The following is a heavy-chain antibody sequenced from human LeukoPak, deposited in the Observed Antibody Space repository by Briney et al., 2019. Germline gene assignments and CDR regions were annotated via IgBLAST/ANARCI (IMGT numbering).Heavy chain of an antibody. D-gene: IGHD4-17*01. CDR1: GFTFSSYG. J-gene: IGHJ4*02. CDR2: ISSSSSYI. V-gene: IGHV3-21*01. CDR3: ARGGDYHYFDY. Sequence: GSLRLSCAASGFTFSSYGMHWVRQAPGKGLEWVSSISSSSSYIYYADSVKGRFTISRDNAKNSLYLQMNSLRAEDTAVYYCARGGDYHYFDYWGQGTLVTVSS.